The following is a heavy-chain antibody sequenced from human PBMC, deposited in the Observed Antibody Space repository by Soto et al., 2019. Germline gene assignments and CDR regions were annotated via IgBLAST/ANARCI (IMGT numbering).Heavy chain of an antibody. Sequence: SETLSLTCAVSGGSISSGGYSWSWIRQPPGKGLEWIGYIYHSGSTYYNPSLKSRVTISVDRSKNQFSLKLSSVTAADTAVYYCASDINVLAAGDIYSWGQRTALTVSS. CDR3: ASDINVLAAGDIYS. J-gene: IGHJ1*01. V-gene: IGHV4-30-2*01. CDR1: GGSISSGGYS. CDR2: IYHSGST. D-gene: IGHD3-9*01.